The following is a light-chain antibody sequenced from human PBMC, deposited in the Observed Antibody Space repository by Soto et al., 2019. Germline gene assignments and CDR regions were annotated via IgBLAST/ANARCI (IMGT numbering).Light chain of an antibody. CDR2: SAS. CDR3: QQTYSLPRT. J-gene: IGKJ1*01. V-gene: IGKV1-39*01. Sequence: DVQMTQSPSSLSASVGDSVTIACRASQTVSKFVNWYQQKPGKVPDLLIYSASTLYSGVPSRFSGGGSGTEFTLTISNXQPEDFATYYCQQTYSLPRTFAQGTKVDIK. CDR1: QTVSKF.